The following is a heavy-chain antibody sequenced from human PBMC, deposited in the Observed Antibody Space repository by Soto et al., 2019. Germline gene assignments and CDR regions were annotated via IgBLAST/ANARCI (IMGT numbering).Heavy chain of an antibody. J-gene: IGHJ6*02. D-gene: IGHD1-26*01. V-gene: IGHV1-18*01. CDR2: ISAYNGNT. CDR1: GYTFTSYG. CDR3: ARTEPTVGAPYGMDV. Sequence: GASVNVSCKASGYTFTSYGISWVRQAPGQGLEWMGWISAYNGNTNYAQKLQGRVTMTTDTSTSTAYMELRSLRSDDTAVYYCARTEPTVGAPYGMDVWGQGTTVTVSS.